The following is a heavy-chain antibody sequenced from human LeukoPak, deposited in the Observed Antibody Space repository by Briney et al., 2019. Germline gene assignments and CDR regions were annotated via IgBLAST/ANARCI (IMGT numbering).Heavy chain of an antibody. Sequence: ASVKVSCKASGGTFSSYAISWVRQAPGQGLEWMGGIIPIFGTANYAQKFQGRVTITTDESTSTAYMELSSLRFEDTAVYYCAREYSSSVGYYYYYYMDVWGKGTTVTVS. V-gene: IGHV1-69*05. D-gene: IGHD6-6*01. CDR3: AREYSSSVGYYYYYYMDV. J-gene: IGHJ6*03. CDR2: IIPIFGTA. CDR1: GGTFSSYA.